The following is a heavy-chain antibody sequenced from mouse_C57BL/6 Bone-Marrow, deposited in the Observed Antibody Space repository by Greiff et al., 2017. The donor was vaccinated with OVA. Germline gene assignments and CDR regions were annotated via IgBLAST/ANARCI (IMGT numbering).Heavy chain of an antibody. CDR1: GYTFTSYW. CDR3: ARGIYYGNYFFAY. Sequence: VKLQQPGAELVKPGASVKLSCKASGYTFTSYWMHWVKQRPGRGLEWIGRIDPNSGGTKYNEKFKSKATLTVDKPSSTAYMQLSSLTSEDSAVYYCARGIYYGNYFFAYWGQGTLVTVSA. D-gene: IGHD2-1*01. CDR2: IDPNSGGT. V-gene: IGHV1-72*01. J-gene: IGHJ3*01.